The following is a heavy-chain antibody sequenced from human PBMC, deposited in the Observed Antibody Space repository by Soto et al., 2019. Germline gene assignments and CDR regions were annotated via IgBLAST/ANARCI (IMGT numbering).Heavy chain of an antibody. CDR3: ARDPWAADY. Sequence: PGGSLRPSCAASGFTFSSYAMSWVRQAPGKGLEWVSVIYSGGSTFYADSVRGRFTISRDNSKNTVNLQMNSLRAEDTAVYYCARDPWAADYWGQGTLVTVSS. D-gene: IGHD3-16*01. V-gene: IGHV3-66*01. J-gene: IGHJ4*02. CDR2: IYSGGST. CDR1: GFTFSSYA.